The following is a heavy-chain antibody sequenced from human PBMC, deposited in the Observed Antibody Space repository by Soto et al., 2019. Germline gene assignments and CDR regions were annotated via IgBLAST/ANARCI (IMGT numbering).Heavy chain of an antibody. CDR3: ARLPTTFCTNGVCYNRAYYYYGMDV. CDR2: IDPSDSYT. Sequence: GESLKISCKGSVYSFTSYWISWVRQMPGKGLEWMGRIDPSDSYTNYSPSFQGHVTISADKSISTAYLQWSSLKASDTAMYYCARLPTTFCTNGVCYNRAYYYYGMDVWGQGTTVTVSS. D-gene: IGHD2-8*01. J-gene: IGHJ6*02. V-gene: IGHV5-10-1*01. CDR1: VYSFTSYW.